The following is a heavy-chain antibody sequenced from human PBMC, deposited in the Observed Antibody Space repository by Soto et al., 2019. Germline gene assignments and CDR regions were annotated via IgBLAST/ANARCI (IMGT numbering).Heavy chain of an antibody. Sequence: GGSLRLSCAASGFTFSSYAMSWVRQAPGKGLEWVAVIWYDGSNKYYADSVKGRFTISRDNSKNTLYLDMTSLRVEDTAVYYCARDPDWGGYSWFDPRGQGILVTVSS. CDR1: GFTFSSYA. CDR2: IWYDGSNK. J-gene: IGHJ5*02. CDR3: ARDPDWGGYSWFDP. D-gene: IGHD7-27*01. V-gene: IGHV3-33*08.